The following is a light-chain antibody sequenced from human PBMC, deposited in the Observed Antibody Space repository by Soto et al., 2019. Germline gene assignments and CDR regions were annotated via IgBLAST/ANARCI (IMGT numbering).Light chain of an antibody. V-gene: IGKV3-20*01. CDR1: QSVSSY. J-gene: IGKJ5*01. CDR2: GAS. Sequence: EIVLTQSPATLSLSPRERATLSCRASQSVSSYLAWYQQKPGQAPRLLIYGASSRATGIPDRFSGSGSGTDFTLTIGRLEPEDFAVYYCQQYGSSITFGQGTRLEIK. CDR3: QQYGSSIT.